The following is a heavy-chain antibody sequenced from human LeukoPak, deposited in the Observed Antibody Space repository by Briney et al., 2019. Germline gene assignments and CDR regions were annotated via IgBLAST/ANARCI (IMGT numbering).Heavy chain of an antibody. J-gene: IGHJ4*02. CDR3: AREIYGIFDY. D-gene: IGHD4-17*01. CDR1: GYTFNSYG. CDR2: INPYNGNA. Sequence: ASVKVSFTASGYTFNSYGVSWMRQAPGHGLECMGWINPYNGNAKYALNVQDRVTMTTDTSTSTAYLELRSLRSDDTAMYYCAREIYGIFDYWGQGTLVTVSS. V-gene: IGHV1-18*01.